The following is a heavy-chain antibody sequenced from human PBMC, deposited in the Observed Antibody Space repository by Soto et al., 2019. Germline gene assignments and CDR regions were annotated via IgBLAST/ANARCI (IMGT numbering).Heavy chain of an antibody. V-gene: IGHV4-59*01. J-gene: IGHJ4*02. D-gene: IGHD6-19*01. Sequence: QVQLQESGPGLVKPSETLSLTCTVSGGSITSYYWTWIRQPPGKGLEWIAYISYSRTTNYNPSLRSRVSISLDTSKNQFSLRLSSVTTADTAVYYCARDGSSSGWYVDYWGQGTLVTVSS. CDR1: GGSITSYY. CDR3: ARDGSSSGWYVDY. CDR2: ISYSRTT.